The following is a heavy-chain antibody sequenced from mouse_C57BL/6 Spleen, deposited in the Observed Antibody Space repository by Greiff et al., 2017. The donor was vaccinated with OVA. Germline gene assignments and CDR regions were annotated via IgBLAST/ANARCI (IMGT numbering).Heavy chain of an antibody. CDR2: IDPNSGGT. D-gene: IGHD1-1*01. CDR3: ARRATVVAWDAMDY. CDR1: GDNCTSYW. Sequence: QVQLQQPGAERGKPGAAGKRAGKAAGDNCTSYWMHGVKQRPGRGLEWIGRIDPNSGGTKYNEKFKSKATLTVDKSSSTAYMQLSSLTSEDSAVYYCARRATVVAWDAMDYWGQGTSVTVSS. V-gene: IGHV1-62-3*01. J-gene: IGHJ4*01.